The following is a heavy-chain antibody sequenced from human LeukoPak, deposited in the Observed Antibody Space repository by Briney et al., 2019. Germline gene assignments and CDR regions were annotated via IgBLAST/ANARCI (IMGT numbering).Heavy chain of an antibody. Sequence: PSETLSLTRTVSGGSISSGSYYWGCIRQPTGKGLEWIGNIYYSGSTYYNPSLKSRVSISVDTSKNQFSLKLTSVTAADTAVYYCARAPEYGLYYFDYWGQGTLVTVSS. V-gene: IGHV4-39*07. J-gene: IGHJ4*02. CDR1: GGSISSGSYY. CDR2: IYYSGST. CDR3: ARAPEYGLYYFDY. D-gene: IGHD1-14*01.